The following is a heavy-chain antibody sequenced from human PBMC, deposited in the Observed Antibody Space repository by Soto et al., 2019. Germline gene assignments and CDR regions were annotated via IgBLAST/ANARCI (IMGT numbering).Heavy chain of an antibody. V-gene: IGHV4-34*01. CDR1: GGSFSGYY. J-gene: IGHJ5*02. CDR3: ARGFGYSSGWGRYNWFDP. CDR2: INHSGST. Sequence: WETLSLTCAVYGGSFSGYYWSWIRQPPGKGLEWIGEINHSGSTNYNPSLKSRVTISVDTSKNQFSLKLSSVTAADTAVYYCARGFGYSSGWGRYNWFDPWGQGTLVTVSS. D-gene: IGHD6-19*01.